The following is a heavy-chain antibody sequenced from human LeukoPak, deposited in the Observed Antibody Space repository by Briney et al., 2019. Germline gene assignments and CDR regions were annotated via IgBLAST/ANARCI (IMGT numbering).Heavy chain of an antibody. D-gene: IGHD3-3*01. CDR3: ARGFSFWRSPFDY. CDR2: INHSGST. CDR1: GGSFSGCY. V-gene: IGHV4-34*01. J-gene: IGHJ4*02. Sequence: PSETLSLTCAVYGGSFSGCYWSWIRQPPGKGLEWIGEINHSGSTNYNPSLKSRVTISVDTSKNQFSLKLSSVTAADTAVNYCARGFSFWRSPFDYWGQGTLVTVSS.